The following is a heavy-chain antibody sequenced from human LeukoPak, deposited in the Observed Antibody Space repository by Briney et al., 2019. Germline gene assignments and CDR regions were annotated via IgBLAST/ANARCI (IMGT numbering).Heavy chain of an antibody. J-gene: IGHJ4*02. CDR2: MNPDSGNT. Sequence: ASVKVSCKASGYTFISYDINWVRQAPGQGLEWMGWMNPDSGNTGYSQKFQGRVTITRNTSLSAAYMELSSLRSEDTAVYYCAGGSGYWGQGTLVTVSS. V-gene: IGHV1-8*03. CDR1: GYTFISYD. CDR3: AGGSGY.